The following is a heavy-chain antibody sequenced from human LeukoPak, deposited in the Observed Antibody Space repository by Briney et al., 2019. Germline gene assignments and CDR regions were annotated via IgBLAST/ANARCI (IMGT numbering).Heavy chain of an antibody. J-gene: IGHJ4*02. D-gene: IGHD7-27*01. V-gene: IGHV5-51*01. CDR2: IYPGDSNI. CDR3: ARPPSGEDLVFDY. CDR1: GYNFTDYF. Sequence: GESLKISCKASGYNFTDYFIGWVRQMPGKGLEWMAIIYPGDSNIRYSPSFQGQVTISADKSISTAYLQWSSLKASDTAMYYCARPPSGEDLVFDYWGQGTLVTVSS.